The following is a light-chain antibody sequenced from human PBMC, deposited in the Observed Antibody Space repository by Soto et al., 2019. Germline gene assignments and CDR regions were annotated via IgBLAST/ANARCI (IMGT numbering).Light chain of an antibody. CDR3: LQNYNYPWT. Sequence: AIQMTQSPSSLSADVGDRVTITCRASQGVIHDLGWYQQKPGTAPKLLIYAASNLQSGVPSRFRGSGFDTDFTLTISSLQPEDFATYYCLQNYNYPWTFGQGTKVDIK. CDR2: AAS. J-gene: IGKJ1*01. CDR1: QGVIHD. V-gene: IGKV1-6*01.